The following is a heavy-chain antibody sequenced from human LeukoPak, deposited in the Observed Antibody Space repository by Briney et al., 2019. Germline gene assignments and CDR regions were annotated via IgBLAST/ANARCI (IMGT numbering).Heavy chain of an antibody. D-gene: IGHD4-17*01. CDR2: ISAYDGKT. CDR1: GYTFTSYG. J-gene: IGHJ4*02. CDR3: ARVVGLRRPLYY. V-gene: IGHV1-18*01. Sequence: GASVKVSCKASGYTFTSYGISWVRQAPGQGLEWMGWISAYDGKTNYPQKVQGRVTMTTDTSTSTAYMELRSLRSDDTAVYYCARVVGLRRPLYYWGQGTLVTVSS.